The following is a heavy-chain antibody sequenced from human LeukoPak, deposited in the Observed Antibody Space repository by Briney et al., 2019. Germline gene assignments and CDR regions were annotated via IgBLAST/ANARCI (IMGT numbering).Heavy chain of an antibody. J-gene: IGHJ4*02. CDR1: GFIFSSCA. V-gene: IGHV3-23*01. CDR2: ISGSGGST. D-gene: IGHD5-12*01. CDR3: AKHRGRDGGYPFDY. Sequence: GGSLRLSCATSGFIFSSCAMSGVRQAPGKGLEWVSVISGSGGSTNYAESVKGRFTISRDNSKNTLYLQMNSLRVEDTAVYYCAKHRGRDGGYPFDYWGQGTLVTVSS.